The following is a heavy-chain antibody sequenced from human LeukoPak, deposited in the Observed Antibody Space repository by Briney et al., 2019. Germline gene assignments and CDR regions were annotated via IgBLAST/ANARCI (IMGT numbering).Heavy chain of an antibody. CDR3: ARGLRFLEWLSDYYYMDV. V-gene: IGHV4-30-2*01. CDR2: IYHSGST. D-gene: IGHD3-3*01. J-gene: IGHJ6*03. CDR1: GGSISSGGYY. Sequence: PSQTLSLTCTVSGGSISSGGYYWSWIRQPPGKGLEWIGYIYHSGSTYYNPSLKSRVTISVDRSKNRFSLKLSSVTAADTAVYYCARGLRFLEWLSDYYYMDVWGKGTTVTVSS.